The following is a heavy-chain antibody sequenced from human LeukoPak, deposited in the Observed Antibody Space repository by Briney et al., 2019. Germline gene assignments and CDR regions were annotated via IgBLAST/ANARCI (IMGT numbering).Heavy chain of an antibody. Sequence: PSGTLSLTCAVSGGSISSSNWWSWVRQPPGKGLEWIGEIYHSGSTYYNPSLKSRVSISVDTSKNQFSLKLSSVTAADTAVYYCARDIPPRVTQIAAATNPGGDYWGQGTLVTVSS. CDR1: GGSISSSNW. V-gene: IGHV4-4*02. CDR2: IYHSGST. D-gene: IGHD6-13*01. J-gene: IGHJ4*02. CDR3: ARDIPPRVTQIAAATNPGGDY.